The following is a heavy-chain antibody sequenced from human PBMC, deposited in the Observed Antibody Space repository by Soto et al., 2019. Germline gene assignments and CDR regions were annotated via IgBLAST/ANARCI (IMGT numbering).Heavy chain of an antibody. J-gene: IGHJ6*03. Sequence: SETLSLTCTVSGGSISSSSYYWGWIRQPPGKGLEWIGSIYYSGSTYYNPSLKSRVTISVDTSKNQFSLKLSSVTAADTAVYYCARLVLEWLLQDYYYYYMDVWGKGTTVTVSS. V-gene: IGHV4-39*01. CDR3: ARLVLEWLLQDYYYYYMDV. CDR2: IYYSGST. CDR1: GGSISSSSYY. D-gene: IGHD3-3*01.